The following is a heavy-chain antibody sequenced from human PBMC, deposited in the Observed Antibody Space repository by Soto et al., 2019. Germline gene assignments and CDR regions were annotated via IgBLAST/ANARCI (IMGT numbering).Heavy chain of an antibody. D-gene: IGHD6-13*01. V-gene: IGHV1-18*01. CDR3: ARDRTQQHYYYGMDV. J-gene: IGHJ6*02. CDR1: GYTFTSYG. CDR2: ISAYNGNT. Sequence: ASVKVSCKASGYTFTSYGISWVRQAPGQGLEWMGWISAYNGNTNYAQKLQGRVTMTTDTSTSTAYMELRSLRSDDTAVYYCARDRTQQHYYYGMDVWGQGTTVTVSS.